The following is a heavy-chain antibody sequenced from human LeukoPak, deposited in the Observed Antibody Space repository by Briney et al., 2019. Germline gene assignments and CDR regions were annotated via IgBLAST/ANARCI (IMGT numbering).Heavy chain of an antibody. CDR1: GFTVSSNY. J-gene: IGHJ4*02. Sequence: GSLRLSCTASGFTVSSNYMSWVRQAPGKGLEWVSVIYSGGSTYYADSVKGRFTISRDSSKNTLYLQMNSLRAEDTAVYYCAKDGHRFWTTVTHSDYWGQGTLVTVSS. D-gene: IGHD4-11*01. CDR3: AKDGHRFWTTVTHSDY. CDR2: IYSGGST. V-gene: IGHV3-53*01.